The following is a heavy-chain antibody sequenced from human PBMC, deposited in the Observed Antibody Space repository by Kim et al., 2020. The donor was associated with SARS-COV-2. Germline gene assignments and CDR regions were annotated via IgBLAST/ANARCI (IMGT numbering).Heavy chain of an antibody. CDR1: GFTVSSNY. D-gene: IGHD3-10*01. CDR3: ARVGSGSYYEMLFDY. V-gene: IGHV3-53*01. CDR2: IYSGGST. Sequence: GGSLRLSCAASGFTVSSNYMSWVRQAPGKGLEWVSVIYSGGSTYYADSVKGRFTISRDNSKNTLYLQMNSLRAEDTAVYYCARVGSGSYYEMLFDYWGQGTLVTVSS. J-gene: IGHJ4*02.